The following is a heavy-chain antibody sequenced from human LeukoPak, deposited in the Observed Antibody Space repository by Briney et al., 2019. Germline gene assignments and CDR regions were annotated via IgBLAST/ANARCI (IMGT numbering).Heavy chain of an antibody. CDR3: ARLISFAVAAVDY. Sequence: SETLSLTCAVSGGSISSGGYSWSWVRQPPGEGLEWVGYIYHSGSTYYNPSLKSRVTISVDTSKNQFSLKLSSVTAADTAVYYCARLISFAVAAVDYWGQGTLVTVSS. J-gene: IGHJ4*02. CDR2: IYHSGST. CDR1: GGSISSGGYS. D-gene: IGHD2-15*01. V-gene: IGHV4-30-2*03.